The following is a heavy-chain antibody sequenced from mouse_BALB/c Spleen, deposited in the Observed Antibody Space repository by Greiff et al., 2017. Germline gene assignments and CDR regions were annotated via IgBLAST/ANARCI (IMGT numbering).Heavy chain of an antibody. J-gene: IGHJ4*01. CDR3: ARYEYDGAMDY. CDR1: GYTFTSYY. D-gene: IGHD2-4*01. V-gene: IGHV1S56*01. CDR2: IYPGDGST. Sequence: QVQLKESGPELVKPGASVKMSCKASGYTFTSYYIHWVKQRPGQGLEWIGWIYPGDGSTKYNEKFKGKTTLTADKSSSTAYMLLSSLTSEDSAIYFCARYEYDGAMDYWGQGTSVTVSS.